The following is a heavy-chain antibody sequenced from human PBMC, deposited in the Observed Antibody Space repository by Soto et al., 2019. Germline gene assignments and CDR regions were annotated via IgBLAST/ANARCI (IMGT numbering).Heavy chain of an antibody. CDR3: ARGGYSYGWNYYYYGMDV. CDR2: ISAYNGNT. V-gene: IGHV1-18*01. D-gene: IGHD5-18*01. Sequence: AASVRVSCRASGYTFTSYGISWVRQAPGQGLEWMGWISAYNGNTNYAQKLQGRATMTTDTSTSTAYMELRSLRSDDTAVYYCARGGYSYGWNYYYYGMDVWGQGTTVTVS. J-gene: IGHJ6*02. CDR1: GYTFTSYG.